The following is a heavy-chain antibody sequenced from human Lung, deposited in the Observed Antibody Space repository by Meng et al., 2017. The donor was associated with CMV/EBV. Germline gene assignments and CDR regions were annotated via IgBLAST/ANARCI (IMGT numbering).Heavy chain of an antibody. CDR3: ACNSGDC. CDR1: GFTFSSHW. D-gene: IGHD3-10*01. V-gene: IGHV3-7*01. J-gene: IGHJ4*02. CDR2: IKADGSEK. Sequence: GEXXKISCAASGFTFSSHWMCWVRQAPGKGLEWVANIKADGSEKYYVDSVKGRFTVSRDNAKNSLYLQMNSLRAEDTAVYYCACNSGDCWGQGKLV.